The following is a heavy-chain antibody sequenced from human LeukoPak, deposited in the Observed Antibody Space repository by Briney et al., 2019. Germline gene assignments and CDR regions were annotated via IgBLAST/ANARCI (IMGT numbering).Heavy chain of an antibody. CDR1: EYTFTTYW. CDR2: IYPGDSYT. J-gene: IGHJ4*02. Sequence: GESLKISCKGSEYTFTTYWIGWVRQMPGKGLEWMGIIYPGDSYTRYSPSFQGQVNPSADKSISTAYLQWSSLKASDTAMYYCETLYCSTVTCSFDNWGQGTLVTVSS. D-gene: IGHD2-2*01. CDR3: ETLYCSTVTCSFDN. V-gene: IGHV5-51*01.